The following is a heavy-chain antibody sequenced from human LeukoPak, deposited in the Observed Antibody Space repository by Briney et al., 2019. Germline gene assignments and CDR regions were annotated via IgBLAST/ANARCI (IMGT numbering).Heavy chain of an antibody. Sequence: SQTLSLTCTVSGGSISSGGYYWSWIRQHPGKGLEWIGYIYYSGSTYYNPSLKSRVTISVDTSNNQFSLKLSSVTAADTAVYYCARDRMTTVTTPRAFDIWGQGTMVTVSS. CDR2: IYYSGST. J-gene: IGHJ3*02. V-gene: IGHV4-31*03. CDR3: ARDRMTTVTTPRAFDI. D-gene: IGHD4-17*01. CDR1: GGSISSGGYY.